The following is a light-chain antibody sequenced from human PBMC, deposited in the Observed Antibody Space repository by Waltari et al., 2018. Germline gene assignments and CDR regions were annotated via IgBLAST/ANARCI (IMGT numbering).Light chain of an antibody. V-gene: IGLV2-23*02. CDR3: CSYAGSVTPWM. J-gene: IGLJ3*02. CDR2: EVT. Sequence: QSALTQPASVSGSPGQSITISCTGASNDIGYYKLVSWYQQYPGKAPKLLIYEVTKTPSGVSVLCSGSKSVKTASLTISGRQAEDAADFFSCSYAGSVTPWMFGGGTKLTVL. CDR1: SNDIGYYKL.